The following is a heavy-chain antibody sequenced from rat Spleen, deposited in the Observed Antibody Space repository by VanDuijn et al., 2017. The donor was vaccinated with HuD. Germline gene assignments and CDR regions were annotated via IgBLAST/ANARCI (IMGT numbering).Heavy chain of an antibody. V-gene: IGHV5-17*01. CDR3: ARHYYSGDYFDY. J-gene: IGHJ2*01. Sequence: EVQLVESGGDLVQPGRSLKISCAASGFTFSDYAMAWVRQAPKKGLEWVATISYDGSSTYYRDSVKGRFTISRDNAKSTLYLQMDSLRSEDTATYYCARHYYSGDYFDYWGQGVMVTVSS. CDR2: ISYDGSST. D-gene: IGHD1-1*01. CDR1: GFTFSDYA.